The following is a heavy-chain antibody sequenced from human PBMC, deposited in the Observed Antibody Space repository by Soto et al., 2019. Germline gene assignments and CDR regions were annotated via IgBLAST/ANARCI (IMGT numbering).Heavy chain of an antibody. CDR2: IMPLYAKP. CDR1: GGTFNTYT. D-gene: IGHD1-26*01. V-gene: IGHV1-69*01. Sequence: QVQLVQSGAEVKKPGSSVKVSCKSSGGTFNTYTISWVRQVPGQGLAWMGGIMPLYAKPTYAQPFLGRLTIAADEHTSTVYMELSSLRSEDTAIYYCASLNNWSSGDGRIDVWGRGTAVSASS. J-gene: IGHJ6*02. CDR3: ASLNNWSSGDGRIDV.